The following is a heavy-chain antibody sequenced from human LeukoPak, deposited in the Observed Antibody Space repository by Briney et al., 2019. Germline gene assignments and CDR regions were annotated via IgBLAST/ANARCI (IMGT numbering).Heavy chain of an antibody. CDR2: ISGSALGT. CDR1: GFTFSSYA. Sequence: GGSLRLSCAASGFTFSSYAMNWVRQAPGKGLVWVSAISGSALGTYYADSVKGRFTISRDNSRNSLYLQMNSLRAEDTALYYCARDGDFWSGYYTLDYWGQGTLVTVSS. CDR3: ARDGDFWSGYYTLDY. J-gene: IGHJ4*02. D-gene: IGHD3-3*01. V-gene: IGHV3-23*01.